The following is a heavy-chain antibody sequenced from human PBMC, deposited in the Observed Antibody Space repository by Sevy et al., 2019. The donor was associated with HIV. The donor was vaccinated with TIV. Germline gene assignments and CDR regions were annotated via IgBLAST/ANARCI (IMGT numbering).Heavy chain of an antibody. V-gene: IGHV4-59*01. CDR3: AGTRRSGGAWFDP. D-gene: IGHD5-12*01. J-gene: IGHJ5*02. Sequence: SETLSLTCSVSGYSMTSYYWSWIRQPPGKGLEWIGYILYSGTTNSNPSLKSRVTMSVDTSRNHFSLNLTSVTAADTAVYYCAGTRRSGGAWFDPWGQGILVTVSS. CDR1: GYSMTSYY. CDR2: ILYSGTT.